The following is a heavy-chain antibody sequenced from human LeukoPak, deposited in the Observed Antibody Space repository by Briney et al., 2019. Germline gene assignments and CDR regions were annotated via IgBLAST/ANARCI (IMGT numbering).Heavy chain of an antibody. CDR3: TKASAARCIGVFCYPFDH. Sequence: GGSLRLSCAASGFTFTNYAMTWVRQAPGKGLEWVAATVGIGPDTYHADSVKGRFTISRDNSKNILYLQMNSLRVEDTAVYYCTKASAARCIGVFCYPFDHWGQGTLVTVSS. D-gene: IGHD2-15*01. CDR2: TVGIGPDT. V-gene: IGHV3-23*01. J-gene: IGHJ4*02. CDR1: GFTFTNYA.